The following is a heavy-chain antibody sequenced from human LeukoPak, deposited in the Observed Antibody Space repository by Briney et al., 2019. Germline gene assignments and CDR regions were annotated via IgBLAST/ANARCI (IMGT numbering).Heavy chain of an antibody. J-gene: IGHJ1*01. CDR1: GYTFTSYD. CDR2: MNPNSGNT. CDR3: ARGRTPFYYDTSGYSPWGGYFRH. Sequence: ASVKVSCKASGYTFTSYDINWVRQATGQGLEWMGWMNPNSGNTGYAQKFQGRVTITRNTSISTAYMELSSLRSDDTAIYYCARGRTPFYYDTSGYSPWGGYFRHWGQGTLVTVSS. D-gene: IGHD3-22*01. V-gene: IGHV1-8*03.